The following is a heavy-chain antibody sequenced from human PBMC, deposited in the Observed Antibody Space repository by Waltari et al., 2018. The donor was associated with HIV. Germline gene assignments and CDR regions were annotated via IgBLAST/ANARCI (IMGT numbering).Heavy chain of an antibody. V-gene: IGHV3-7*01. J-gene: IGHJ2*01. D-gene: IGHD6-19*01. Sequence: EVQLVESGGDLVQPGGSLRLSCAASALNFSRHWMIWVRQAPGKGLEWVANTKQDGSEKYYGASVKGRFTISRENAKNSLYLQMNSLRAEDTAIYYCAREGSSGWFWYFDLWGRGTLVTVSS. CDR3: AREGSSGWFWYFDL. CDR1: ALNFSRHW. CDR2: TKQDGSEK.